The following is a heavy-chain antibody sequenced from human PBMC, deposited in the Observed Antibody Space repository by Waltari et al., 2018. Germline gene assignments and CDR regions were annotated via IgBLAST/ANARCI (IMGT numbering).Heavy chain of an antibody. V-gene: IGHV1-2*02. D-gene: IGHD3-22*01. CDR3: ARGHYYDSSGGGYAFDI. CDR2: INPNSGGT. J-gene: IGHJ3*02. Sequence: QVQLVQSGAEVKKPGASVKVSCKASGYTFTGYYMHWVRQPPGQGLEWMGWINPNSGGTNYAQKFQGRVTMTRDTSISTAYMELSRLRSDDTAVYYCARGHYYDSSGGGYAFDIWGQGTMVTVSS. CDR1: GYTFTGYY.